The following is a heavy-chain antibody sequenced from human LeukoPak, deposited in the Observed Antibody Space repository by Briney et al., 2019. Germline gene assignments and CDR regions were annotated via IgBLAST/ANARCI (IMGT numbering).Heavy chain of an antibody. CDR1: GGSISSYY. Sequence: TTSETLSLTCTVSGGSISSYYWSWIRQPAGKGLEWIGRIYTSGSTNYNPSLKSRVTMSVDTSKNQFSLKLSSVTAADTAVYYCVRWYWFLDYWAREPWSPSPQ. CDR2: IYTSGST. J-gene: IGHJ4*02. CDR3: VRWYWFLDY. V-gene: IGHV4-4*07. D-gene: IGHD2-8*02.